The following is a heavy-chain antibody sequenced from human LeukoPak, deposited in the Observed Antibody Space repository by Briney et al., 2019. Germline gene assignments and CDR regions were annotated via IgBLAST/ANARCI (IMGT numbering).Heavy chain of an antibody. CDR1: GFTFSSYW. CDR3: ARRINYYDSSGYYYVRYFDS. V-gene: IGHV3-74*01. D-gene: IGHD3-22*01. CDR2: INTDGSSL. Sequence: GGSLRLSCAASGFTFSSYWMYWVRQAPGKGPVWVARINTDGSSLNYADSVKGRFTISRDNAKNTLYLQMDSLGAEDTAVYYCARRINYYDSSGYYYVRYFDSWGQGTLVAVSS. J-gene: IGHJ4*02.